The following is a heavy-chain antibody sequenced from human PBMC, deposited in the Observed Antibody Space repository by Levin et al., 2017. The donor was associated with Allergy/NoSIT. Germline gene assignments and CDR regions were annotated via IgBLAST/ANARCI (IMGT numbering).Heavy chain of an antibody. CDR1: GFQFSLYG. V-gene: IGHV3-30*18. Sequence: GGSLRLSCAASGFQFSLYGMHWVRQAPGKGLEWVALIVFDGNDQYYADSVKGRFPISRDNSKNTLYLQMSSLLENDTAIYYCAKRGYCSGNTCQSHDAIDVWGQGTLVMVSS. D-gene: IGHD2-15*01. CDR2: IVFDGNDQ. J-gene: IGHJ3*01. CDR3: AKRGYCSGNTCQSHDAIDV.